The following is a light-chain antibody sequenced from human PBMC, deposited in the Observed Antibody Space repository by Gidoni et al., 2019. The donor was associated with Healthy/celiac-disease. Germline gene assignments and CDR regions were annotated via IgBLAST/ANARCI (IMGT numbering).Light chain of an antibody. CDR2: GAS. Sequence: EIVFTQSPGTLSSSPGERATLSCRASQSVSSSYLAWYQQKPGQAPRLLIYGASSRATGIPDRFSGSGSGTDFTLTISRLEPEDFAVYYCQQYGSSPPTFGQGTKVEIK. CDR3: QQYGSSPPT. J-gene: IGKJ1*01. CDR1: QSVSSSY. V-gene: IGKV3-20*01.